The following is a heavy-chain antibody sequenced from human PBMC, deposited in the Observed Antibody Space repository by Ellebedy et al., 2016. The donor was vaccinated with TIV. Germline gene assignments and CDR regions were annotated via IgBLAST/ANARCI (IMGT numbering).Heavy chain of an antibody. CDR1: GFTFGDFA. J-gene: IGHJ6*02. V-gene: IGHV3-49*04. D-gene: IGHD1-7*01. CDR3: TREAANWNYPYYNYSGMDV. Sequence: GGSLRLSXTASGFTFGDFAISWVRQAPGKGLEWVGFIGSKGYGGTTQYAASVKGRFTISRDDSKSIAYLQMNSLKTEDTALYYCTREAANWNYPYYNYSGMDVWGQGTTVTVSS. CDR2: IGSKGYGGTT.